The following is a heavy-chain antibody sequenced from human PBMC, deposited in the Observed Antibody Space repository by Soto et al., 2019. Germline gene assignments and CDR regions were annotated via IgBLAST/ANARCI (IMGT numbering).Heavy chain of an antibody. CDR2: INPNSGGT. CDR3: ARTADYYGSGSFYAFDI. J-gene: IGHJ3*02. D-gene: IGHD3-10*01. Sequence: QVQLVQSGAEVKKPGASVKVSCKASGYTFTGYYMHWVRQAPGQGLEWMGWINPNSGGTNYAQKFQGWVTMTRDTSISTAYMELSRLRSDDTAVYYCARTADYYGSGSFYAFDIWGQGTMVTVSS. V-gene: IGHV1-2*04. CDR1: GYTFTGYY.